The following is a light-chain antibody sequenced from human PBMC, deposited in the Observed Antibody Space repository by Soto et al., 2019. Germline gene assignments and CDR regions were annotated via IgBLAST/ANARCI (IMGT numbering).Light chain of an antibody. CDR3: QEYNSDWT. CDR2: DAS. V-gene: IGKV1-5*01. J-gene: IGKJ5*01. CDR1: QSISSW. Sequence: IQMTQSPSTLSGSVGDRVTITCRASQSISSWLAWYQQKPGKAPKLLIYDASSLESGVPSRFSGSGSGTEFTLTIRSLQPDDFATYYCQEYNSDWTFGQGTRLEI.